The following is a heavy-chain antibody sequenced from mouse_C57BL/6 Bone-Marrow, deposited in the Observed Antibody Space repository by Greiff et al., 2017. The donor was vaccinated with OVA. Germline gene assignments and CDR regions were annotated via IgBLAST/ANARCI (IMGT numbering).Heavy chain of an antibody. J-gene: IGHJ4*01. CDR2: ISSGSSTI. D-gene: IGHD1-1*01. Sequence: EVKVVESGGGLVKPGGSLKLSCAASGFTFSDYGMHWVRQAPEKGLEWVAYISSGSSTIYYADTVTGRFTISRDNAKKTLLLQMTSLRAEKTVMYYCITAVVDYYAMDYWGQGTSVTVSS. V-gene: IGHV5-17*01. CDR3: ITAVVDYYAMDY. CDR1: GFTFSDYG.